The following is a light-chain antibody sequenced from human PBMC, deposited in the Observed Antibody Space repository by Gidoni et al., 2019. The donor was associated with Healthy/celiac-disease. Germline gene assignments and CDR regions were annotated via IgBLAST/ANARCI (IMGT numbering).Light chain of an antibody. CDR2: GAS. CDR3: QQYGSSPWT. V-gene: IGKV3-20*01. J-gene: IGKJ1*01. Sequence: EIVLTQSPGTLSLSPGERATLSCRASRSVSSSYLAWYQQKPGQAPSLLIYGASSRATGIPYRFSGSGSGTDFTLTISRLEPEDFAVYYCQQYGSSPWTFGQGTKVEIK. CDR1: RSVSSSY.